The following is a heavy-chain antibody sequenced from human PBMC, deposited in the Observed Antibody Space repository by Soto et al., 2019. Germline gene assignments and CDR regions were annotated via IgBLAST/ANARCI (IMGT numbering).Heavy chain of an antibody. Sequence: GGSLRLSCAASGFTFSSYEMNWVRQAPGKGLEWVSYISSSGSTIYYADSVKGRFTISRDNAKNSLYLQMNSLRAEDTAVYYCARDFRNIIVVVPAAMDVWGQGTTVTVSS. J-gene: IGHJ6*02. V-gene: IGHV3-48*03. D-gene: IGHD2-2*01. CDR3: ARDFRNIIVVVPAAMDV. CDR1: GFTFSSYE. CDR2: ISSSGSTI.